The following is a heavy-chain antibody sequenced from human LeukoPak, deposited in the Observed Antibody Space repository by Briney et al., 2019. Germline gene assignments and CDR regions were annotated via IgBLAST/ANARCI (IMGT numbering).Heavy chain of an antibody. CDR3: ARRSDYDSSGYYPFDY. J-gene: IGHJ4*02. Sequence: QPSETLSLTCTVSGDSISSSDSYWDWLRPPPGKGLEWIGSIFHSGITYYNPSLKSRITISVDTSKNHFSLKLSSVTAADTAVYYCARRSDYDSSGYYPFDYWGQGTLVTVSS. V-gene: IGHV4-39*01. CDR1: GDSISSSDSY. CDR2: IFHSGIT. D-gene: IGHD3-22*01.